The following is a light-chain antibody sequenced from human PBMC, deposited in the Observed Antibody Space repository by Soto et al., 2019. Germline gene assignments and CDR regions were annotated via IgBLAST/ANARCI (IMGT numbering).Light chain of an antibody. CDR1: QSISSS. Sequence: IVMTQSPATLSVSAGDTVTLSCRASQSISSSLAWYQQKPGQAPRLLSYNASSREGGVPARFSGSGSGTDFTLTISSLQAEDFALYYCQQYNNWPRTFGQGTKVDIK. CDR2: NAS. CDR3: QQYNNWPRT. V-gene: IGKV3-15*01. J-gene: IGKJ1*01.